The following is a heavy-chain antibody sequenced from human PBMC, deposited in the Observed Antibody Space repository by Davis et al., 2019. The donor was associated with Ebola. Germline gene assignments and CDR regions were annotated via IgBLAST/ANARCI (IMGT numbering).Heavy chain of an antibody. CDR3: ARGSGTYD. Sequence: GESLKISCEASGFTFRGAWMSWVRQAPGKGLEWVGRIKSRVDGATTHYNARVKGSFTISRDDSKNTLYLQMYRLKTEDTGMYYCARGSGTYDWGQGTLVTVSS. D-gene: IGHD1-26*01. CDR1: GFTFRGAW. V-gene: IGHV3-15*06. J-gene: IGHJ4*02. CDR2: IKSRVDGATT.